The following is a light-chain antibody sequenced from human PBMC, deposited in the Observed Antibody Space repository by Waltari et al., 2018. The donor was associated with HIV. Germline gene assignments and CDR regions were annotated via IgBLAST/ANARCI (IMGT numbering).Light chain of an antibody. CDR2: RND. Sequence: QSVLTQPPSASGTPGQRVSISCSGSSSNIGSNYVYWYQQLPGTAPKLLMYRNDERPDGVPDRFCGSKSGTSASLAISGLRSEDEADYYCAAWDDSLSAWVFGGGTKLTVL. J-gene: IGLJ3*02. CDR3: AAWDDSLSAWV. CDR1: SSNIGSNY. V-gene: IGLV1-47*01.